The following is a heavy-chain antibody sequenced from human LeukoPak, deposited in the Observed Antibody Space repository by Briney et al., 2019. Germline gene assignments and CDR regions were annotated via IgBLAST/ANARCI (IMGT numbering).Heavy chain of an antibody. Sequence: GGSLRLSCAASGFTFSSYGMHWVRQAPGKGLEWVAFIRYDGSNKYYADSVKGRSTISRDNAKNSLYLQMNSLRAEDTAVYYCARLAGTAHTDAFDIWGQGTMVTVSS. CDR3: ARLAGTAHTDAFDI. CDR1: GFTFSSYG. V-gene: IGHV3-30*02. CDR2: IRYDGSNK. J-gene: IGHJ3*02. D-gene: IGHD1-1*01.